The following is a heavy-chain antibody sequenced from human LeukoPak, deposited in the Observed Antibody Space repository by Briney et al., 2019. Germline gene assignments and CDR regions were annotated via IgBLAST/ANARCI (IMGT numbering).Heavy chain of an antibody. CDR3: AMVRGVIILRGKDYYYYYGMDV. Sequence: ASVKVSCKASGYTFTSYDINWVRQATGQGLVWMGWMNPNSGNTGYAQKFQSRVTMTRNTSISTAYMELSSLRSEDTAVYYWAMVRGVIILRGKDYYYYYGMDVWGQGTTVTVSS. CDR2: MNPNSGNT. V-gene: IGHV1-8*01. J-gene: IGHJ6*02. CDR1: GYTFTSYD. D-gene: IGHD3-10*01.